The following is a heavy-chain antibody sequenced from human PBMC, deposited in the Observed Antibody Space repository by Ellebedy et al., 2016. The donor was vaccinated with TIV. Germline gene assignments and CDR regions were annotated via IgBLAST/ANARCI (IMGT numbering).Heavy chain of an antibody. CDR3: AREIIYGGYYFDY. CDR2: IWYGGSNK. Sequence: GESLKISXAASGFTFSSYGMHWVRQAPGKGLEWVALIWYGGSNKYSADSVEGRFTISRDNSKSTLYLQMNSLRAEDTAVYYCAREIIYGGYYFDYWGQGTLVTVSS. V-gene: IGHV3-33*01. D-gene: IGHD6-25*01. J-gene: IGHJ4*02. CDR1: GFTFSSYG.